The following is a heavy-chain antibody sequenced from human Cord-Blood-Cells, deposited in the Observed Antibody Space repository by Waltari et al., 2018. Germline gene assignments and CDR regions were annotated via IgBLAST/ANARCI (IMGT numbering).Heavy chain of an antibody. CDR3: ARVAKKYNWFDP. J-gene: IGHJ5*02. V-gene: IGHV4-4*07. CDR2: IYTSGST. CDR1: GVPTSSYY. Sequence: QVQLQESAPGPATPSETLSLPCPTPGVPTSSYYWPRIRQPAGKGLEWIGRIYTSGSTNYNPSRKSRVTMSVDTSKNQFSLKLSSVTAADTAVYYCARVAKKYNWFDPWGQGTLVTVSS.